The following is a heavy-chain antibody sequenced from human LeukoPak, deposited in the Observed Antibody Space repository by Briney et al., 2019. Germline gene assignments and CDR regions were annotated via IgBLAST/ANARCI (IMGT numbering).Heavy chain of an antibody. D-gene: IGHD6-19*01. V-gene: IGHV4-4*07. J-gene: IGHJ6*03. CDR2: IYTSGST. Sequence: SETLSLTCTVSGGSISSYYWSWIRQPAGKGLEWIGRIYTSGSTNYNPSLKSRGTMSVDTSKNQFSLKLSSVTAADTAVYYCALCSGWYRGYYYMDVWGKGTTVTVSS. CDR3: ALCSGWYRGYYYMDV. CDR1: GGSISSYY.